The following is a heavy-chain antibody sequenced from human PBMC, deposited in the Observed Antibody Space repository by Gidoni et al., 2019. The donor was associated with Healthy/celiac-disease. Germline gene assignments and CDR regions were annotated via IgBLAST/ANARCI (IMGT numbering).Heavy chain of an antibody. CDR2: ISSSSSYI. V-gene: IGHV3-21*01. CDR3: ARDPRITIFELTRYYYYYMDV. D-gene: IGHD3-3*01. Sequence: EVQLVESGGGLVKPGGSLRLSCAASGFTFSSYSMNWVRQAPGKGLEWVSSISSSSSYIYYADSVKGRFTISRDNAKNSLYLQMNSLRAEDTAVYYCARDPRITIFELTRYYYYYMDVWGKGTTVTVSS. J-gene: IGHJ6*03. CDR1: GFTFSSYS.